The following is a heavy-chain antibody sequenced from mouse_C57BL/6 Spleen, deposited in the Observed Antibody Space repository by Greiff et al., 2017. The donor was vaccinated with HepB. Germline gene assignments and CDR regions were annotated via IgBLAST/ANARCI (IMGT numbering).Heavy chain of an antibody. CDR3: ARAPDYDGSSYDYAMDY. J-gene: IGHJ4*01. CDR1: GYAFSSYW. Sequence: QVHVKQSGAELVKPGASVKISCKASGYAFSSYWMNWVKQRPGKGLEWIGQIYPGDGDTNYNVKFKGKATLTADTSSSTAYMQLSSLSSEDSAVYFCARAPDYDGSSYDYAMDYWGQGTSVTVSS. CDR2: IYPGDGDT. V-gene: IGHV1-80*01. D-gene: IGHD1-1*01.